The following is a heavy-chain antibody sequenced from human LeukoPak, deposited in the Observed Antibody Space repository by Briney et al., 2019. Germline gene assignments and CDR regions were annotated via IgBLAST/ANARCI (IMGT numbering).Heavy chain of an antibody. J-gene: IGHJ4*02. CDR2: ISSDGSNN. CDR1: GFTVSSNY. D-gene: IGHD3-10*01. CDR3: ARDWRVRGVISNHQFDY. V-gene: IGHV3-30-3*01. Sequence: GGSLRLSCAASGFTVSSNYMSWVRRAPGKGLEWVAVISSDGSNNYYADSVKGRFTISRDNSKNTLYLQVNSLRAEDTAVYYCARDWRVRGVISNHQFDYWGQGTLVTVSS.